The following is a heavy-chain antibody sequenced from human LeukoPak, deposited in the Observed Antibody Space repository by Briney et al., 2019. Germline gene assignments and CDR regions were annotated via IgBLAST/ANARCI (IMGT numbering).Heavy chain of an antibody. J-gene: IGHJ4*02. Sequence: NPSETLSLTCSVSGGSIGSRYHYWGWIRQPPGKGLEWIGSIEYSGSTYYNPPLKSRVIMSVDTSKKQFSLKVTSVTAADTAVYYCARLAHSSGYLAFDYWGQGTLVTVSS. CDR2: IEYSGST. D-gene: IGHD6-19*01. V-gene: IGHV4-39*01. CDR1: GGSIGSRYHY. CDR3: ARLAHSSGYLAFDY.